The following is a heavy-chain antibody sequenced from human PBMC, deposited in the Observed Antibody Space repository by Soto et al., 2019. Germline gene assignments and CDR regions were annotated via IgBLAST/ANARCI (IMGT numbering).Heavy chain of an antibody. Sequence: GASVKVSCKASGYTFTSYAMHWVRQAPGQRLEWMGWINAGNGNTKYSQKFQGRVTITRDTSASTAYMELSSLRSEDTAVYYCARGKGWFYYYYYYMDVWGKGTTVTVSS. CDR3: ARGKGWFYYYYYYMDV. J-gene: IGHJ6*03. CDR2: INAGNGNT. CDR1: GYTFTSYA. V-gene: IGHV1-3*01. D-gene: IGHD3-10*01.